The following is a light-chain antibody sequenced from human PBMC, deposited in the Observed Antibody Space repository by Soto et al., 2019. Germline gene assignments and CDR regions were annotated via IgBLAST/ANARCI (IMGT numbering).Light chain of an antibody. CDR3: QSYDNSLSGWV. V-gene: IGLV1-40*01. CDR1: SSNIGAGYD. Sequence: QSVLTQPPSVSGAPGQRVTFSCTGSSSNIGAGYDVQWYQQFPGTAPKLLIYGNTNRPSGVPDRFSASKSGTSASLDITGLLAEDEADYYCQSYDNSLSGWVFGGGTKLTVL. J-gene: IGLJ3*02. CDR2: GNT.